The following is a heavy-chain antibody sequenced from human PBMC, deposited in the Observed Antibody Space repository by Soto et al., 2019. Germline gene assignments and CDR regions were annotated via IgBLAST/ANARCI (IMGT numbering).Heavy chain of an antibody. J-gene: IGHJ4*02. Sequence: SQTLSLTCAVSGDSVSSNSAAWNWIRQSPSRGLEWLGRTYYRSKWYNDYAVSVKSRITINPDTSKHQFSLQLNSVTPEDTAVYYCARSRLGYSSGWYPFDYWGQGTLVTVSS. CDR3: ARSRLGYSSGWYPFDY. V-gene: IGHV6-1*01. CDR1: GDSVSSNSAA. CDR2: TYYRSKWYN. D-gene: IGHD6-19*01.